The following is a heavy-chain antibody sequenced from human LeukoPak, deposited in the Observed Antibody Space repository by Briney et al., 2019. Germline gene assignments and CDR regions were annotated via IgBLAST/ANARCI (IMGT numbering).Heavy chain of an antibody. Sequence: GGSLRLSCAVSGFTFSSHAMTWVRQAPGKGLQWVSSISISGDSTYYADSVKGRFTISRGNSKNTLYLQMNSLRADDTAVYYCANEIRPNDYWGQGTPVTVSS. CDR3: ANEIRPNDY. J-gene: IGHJ4*02. V-gene: IGHV3-23*01. CDR1: GFTFSSHA. CDR2: ISISGDST.